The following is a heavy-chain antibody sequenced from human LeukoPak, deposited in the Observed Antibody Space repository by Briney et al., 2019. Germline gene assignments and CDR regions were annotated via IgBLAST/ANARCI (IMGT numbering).Heavy chain of an antibody. D-gene: IGHD2-15*01. J-gene: IGHJ5*02. V-gene: IGHV3-23*01. Sequence: PGGSLRLSFAASGFTFSSYVMGWVRQAPGKGLEWVSALSGSGGSTYYADSVRGRFTISRDNSKSTLYLQMHSLRAEDTAIYYCARSDVVTNWFDPWGQGTLVTVSS. CDR2: LSGSGGST. CDR3: ARSDVVTNWFDP. CDR1: GFTFSSYV.